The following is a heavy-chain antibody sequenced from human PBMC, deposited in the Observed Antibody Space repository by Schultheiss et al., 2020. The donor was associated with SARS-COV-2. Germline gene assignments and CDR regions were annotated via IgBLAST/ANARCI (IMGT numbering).Heavy chain of an antibody. CDR2: IIPIFGTA. CDR3: ARGAPLTGYFDY. V-gene: IGHV1-8*02. Sequence: ASVKVSCKASGYTFTSYYMHWVRQAPGQGLEWMGGIIPIFGTANYAQKLQGRVTMTRNTSISTAYMELSSLRSEDTAVYYCARGAPLTGYFDYWGQGTLVTVSS. D-gene: IGHD7-27*01. J-gene: IGHJ4*02. CDR1: GYTFTSYY.